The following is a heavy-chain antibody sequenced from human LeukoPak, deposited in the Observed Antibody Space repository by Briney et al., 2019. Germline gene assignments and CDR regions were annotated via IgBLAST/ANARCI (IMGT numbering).Heavy chain of an antibody. J-gene: IGHJ4*02. CDR1: GFAFRSYG. V-gene: IGHV3-23*01. CDR3: ARHDGSGYYYPLDK. D-gene: IGHD3-10*01. Sequence: GGSLRLSCAAFGFAFRSYGLSWVRQAPGKGLEWVSSVSSSGGITWNADSVKGRITISRDFSKNTLFLLMNSLRAEDTAIYYCARHDGSGYYYPLDKWGQGTLVTVSS. CDR2: VSSSGGIT.